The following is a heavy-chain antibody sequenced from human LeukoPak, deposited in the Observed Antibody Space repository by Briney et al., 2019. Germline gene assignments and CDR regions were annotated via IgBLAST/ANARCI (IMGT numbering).Heavy chain of an antibody. J-gene: IGHJ3*02. CDR1: GYTFTTYP. V-gene: IGHV7-4-1*02. CDR3: ARIKWDTAMVNDAFDI. D-gene: IGHD5-18*01. Sequence: ASVKVSCKASGYTFTTYPMNWVRQAPGQGLEWMGWINTNTGNPTYAQGFTGRFVFSLDTSVSTAYLQISSLKAEDTAVYYCARIKWDTAMVNDAFDIWGQGTMVTVSS. CDR2: INTNTGNP.